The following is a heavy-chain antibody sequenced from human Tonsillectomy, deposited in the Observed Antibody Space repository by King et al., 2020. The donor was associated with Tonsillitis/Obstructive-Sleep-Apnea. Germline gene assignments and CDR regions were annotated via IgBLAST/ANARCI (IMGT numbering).Heavy chain of an antibody. CDR3: VRGRCSGACCQLRSDTYDI. D-gene: IGHD2-15*01. J-gene: IGHJ3*02. Sequence: VQLVESGGGLVKPGGSLRLSCATSGFTFSIFHMTWVRQVPGKALEWVSSINSGSTHIYYARSLEGRFTISSDNAERSLYLEMNSLRVEDTAVYYCVRGRCSGACCQLRSDTYDIWGQGTMVTVSS. CDR1: GFTFSIFH. CDR2: INSGSTHI. V-gene: IGHV3-21*02.